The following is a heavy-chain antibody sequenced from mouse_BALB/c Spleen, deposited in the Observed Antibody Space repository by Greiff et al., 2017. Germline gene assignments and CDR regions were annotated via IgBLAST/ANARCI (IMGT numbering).Heavy chain of an antibody. Sequence: EVKLVESGGGLVQPGGFRKLSCAASGFTFSSLGMHWVRQAPVMGLEWAAYTSSGSSTIYYADTVKGRFTISRDNPKNTLFLQMTSLRSEDTAMYFCARNWNYAKDYWGQGASVAVAT. CDR3: ARNWNYAKDY. CDR1: GFTFSSLG. CDR2: TSSGSSTI. J-gene: IGHJ4*01. D-gene: IGHD4-1*01. V-gene: IGHV5-17*02.